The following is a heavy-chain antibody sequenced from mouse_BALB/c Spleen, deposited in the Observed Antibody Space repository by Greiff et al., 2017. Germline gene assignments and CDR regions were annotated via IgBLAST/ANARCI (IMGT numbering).Heavy chain of an antibody. CDR1: GYTFTSYY. Sequence: QVHVKQSGAELVKPGASVKLSCKASGYTFTSYYMYWVKQRPGQGLEWIGEINPSNGGTNFNEKFKSKATLTVDKSSSTAYMQLSSLTSEDSAVYYCTRRSRSYAMDYWGQGTSVTVSS. CDR3: TRRSRSYAMDY. J-gene: IGHJ4*01. V-gene: IGHV1S81*02. CDR2: INPSNGGT.